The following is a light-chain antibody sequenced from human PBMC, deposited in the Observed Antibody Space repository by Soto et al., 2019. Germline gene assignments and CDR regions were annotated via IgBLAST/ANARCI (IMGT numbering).Light chain of an antibody. CDR1: SRDVGGYKY. Sequence: QSLLSVPAAVSGSPGHSISISCTGTSRDVGGYKYVSWYQQHPGKAPKLLIYEVSNRPSGVSNRFSGSKSGNTASVTISGLQAEEEADYYCSSYTSTNTQVFGTGTKVTVL. V-gene: IGLV2-14*01. CDR2: EVS. CDR3: SSYTSTNTQV. J-gene: IGLJ1*01.